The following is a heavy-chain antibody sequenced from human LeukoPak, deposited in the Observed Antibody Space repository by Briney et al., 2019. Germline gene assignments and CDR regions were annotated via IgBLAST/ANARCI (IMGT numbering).Heavy chain of an antibody. Sequence: GGSLRLSCAASGFIFNNYGLVWVRQAPGKGLEWVSAISNDGGGTTYADFVKGRLTISRDNSKNTLFLQMDSLRAEDTALYYCAKGSSGYFFDLWGQGTLVTVSS. V-gene: IGHV3-23*01. D-gene: IGHD3-22*01. J-gene: IGHJ4*02. CDR1: GFIFNNYG. CDR3: AKGSSGYFFDL. CDR2: ISNDGGGT.